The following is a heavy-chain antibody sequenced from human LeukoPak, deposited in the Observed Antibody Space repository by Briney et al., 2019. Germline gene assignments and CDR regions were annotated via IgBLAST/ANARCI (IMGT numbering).Heavy chain of an antibody. D-gene: IGHD3-10*01. Sequence: SGGSLRLSCVASGYTFSRYWMHWVRQGPGKGLVWVSRINEDGSSTSYAESVRGRFTISRDNAKNTLYLQMNSLRAEDAAVYYCTTDTFGARDSWGQGTLVTVSS. CDR1: GYTFSRYW. CDR3: TTDTFGARDS. J-gene: IGHJ4*02. V-gene: IGHV3-74*01. CDR2: INEDGSST.